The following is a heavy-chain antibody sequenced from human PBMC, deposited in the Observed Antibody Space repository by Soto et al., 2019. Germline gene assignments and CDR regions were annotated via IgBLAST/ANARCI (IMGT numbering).Heavy chain of an antibody. CDR3: ARATVVTPDFDY. J-gene: IGHJ4*02. Sequence: ASETLSLTCTVSGGSISSYYWSWIRQPPGKGLEWIGYIYYSGSTNYNPSLKSRATISVDTSKNQFSLKLSSVTAAGTAVYYCARATVVTPDFDYWGQGTLVTVSS. CDR2: IYYSGST. V-gene: IGHV4-59*01. D-gene: IGHD4-17*01. CDR1: GGSISSYY.